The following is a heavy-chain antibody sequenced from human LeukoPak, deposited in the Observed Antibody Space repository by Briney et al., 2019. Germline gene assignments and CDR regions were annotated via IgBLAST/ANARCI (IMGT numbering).Heavy chain of an antibody. CDR1: GYIFSNYW. D-gene: IGHD6-13*01. CDR2: IDPIDSYT. V-gene: IGHV5-10-1*01. J-gene: IGHJ4*02. Sequence: GESLKISCKGSGYIFSNYWISWVRQMPGKGLEWMGRIDPIDSYTNYSPSFQGHVTMSVDKSTSTAYLQWSSLKASDSAMYYCASGQQLVPFVYWGQGTLATVSS. CDR3: ASGQQLVPFVY.